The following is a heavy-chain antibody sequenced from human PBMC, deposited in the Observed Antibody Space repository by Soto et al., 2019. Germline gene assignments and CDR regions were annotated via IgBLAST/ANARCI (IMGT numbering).Heavy chain of an antibody. CDR1: GFTFSSYW. CDR2: IDEYGNTI. D-gene: IGHD3-10*01. V-gene: IGHV3-74*01. Sequence: GSLRLSCATSGFTFSSYWMHWVRQVPGKGLLWVSRIDEYGNTINYADSVRGRFTISRDNARNTLYLEMNSLRAEDTALYYCTRDIGGKGAYWGPGTLVTVSS. CDR3: TRDIGGKGAY. J-gene: IGHJ4*02.